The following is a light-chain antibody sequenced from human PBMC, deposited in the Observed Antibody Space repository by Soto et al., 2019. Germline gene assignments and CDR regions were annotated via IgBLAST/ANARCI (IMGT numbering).Light chain of an antibody. CDR3: TSWTTSTTMI. J-gene: IGLJ2*01. CDR2: DVN. CDR1: SSAIGAYNF. Sequence: QSALTQPASVSGSPGQSITLSCTGTSSAIGAYNFVSWYQQHPGKAPKLMLYDVNIRPSGVSNRFSGSKSGNTASLTISGLQAEDEADYYCTSWTTSTTMIFGGGTKVTVL. V-gene: IGLV2-14*03.